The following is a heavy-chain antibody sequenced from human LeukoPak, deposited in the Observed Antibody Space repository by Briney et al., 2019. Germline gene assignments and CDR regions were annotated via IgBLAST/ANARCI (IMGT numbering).Heavy chain of an antibody. D-gene: IGHD4-23*01. CDR1: GYSISSGYY. CDR2: IYHSGST. J-gene: IGHJ4*02. V-gene: IGHV4-38-2*02. CDR3: ARDRSVYGGNPDY. Sequence: SETLSLTCTVSGYSISSGYYWGWIRPPPGKGLEWIGSIYHSGSTYYNPSLKSRVTISVDTSKNQFSLKLSSVTAADTAVYYCARDRSVYGGNPDYWGQGTLVTVSS.